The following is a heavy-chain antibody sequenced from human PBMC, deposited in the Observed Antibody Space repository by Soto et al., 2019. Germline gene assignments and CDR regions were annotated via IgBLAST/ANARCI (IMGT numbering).Heavy chain of an antibody. CDR2: IWYDGSNK. CDR3: AKDLPLGAARPYMGFDH. D-gene: IGHD6-6*01. CDR1: GSTFSIKG. Sequence: SYEATGSTFSIKGMEGLREGPGSGLEWVAVIWYDGSNKYYADSVKGRFTISRDNSKNTLYLQMNSLRAEDTAVYYCAKDLPLGAARPYMGFDHWGQGTLVTVPS. V-gene: IGHV3-30*18. J-gene: IGHJ4*01.